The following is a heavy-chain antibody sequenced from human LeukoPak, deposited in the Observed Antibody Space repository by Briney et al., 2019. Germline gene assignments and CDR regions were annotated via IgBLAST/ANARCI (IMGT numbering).Heavy chain of an antibody. CDR2: IYTSGST. Sequence: SETLSLTCTVSGGSISSYYWSWIRQPAGKGLEWMGRIYTSGSTNYNPSLKSRVSMSVDTSKNQFSLKLSSVTAADTAVYYCAKNVNDYYYYYMDVWGKGTTVTVSS. D-gene: IGHD1-1*01. CDR1: GGSISSYY. CDR3: AKNVNDYYYYYMDV. V-gene: IGHV4-4*07. J-gene: IGHJ6*03.